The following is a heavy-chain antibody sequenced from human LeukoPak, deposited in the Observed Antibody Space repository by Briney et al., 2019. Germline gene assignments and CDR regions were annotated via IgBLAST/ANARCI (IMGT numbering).Heavy chain of an antibody. CDR1: GFTFSTYS. D-gene: IGHD2-15*01. CDR3: ARGGAAVVVVAATGGMDV. J-gene: IGHJ6*02. V-gene: IGHV3-21*01. Sequence: GGSLRLSCAASGFTFSTYSMNWVRQAPGKGLEWVSSISSSSTYIYYADSVKGRFTISRDNAKNSLYLQMNSLRAEDTAVYYCARGGAAVVVVAATGGMDVWAKGPRSPSP. CDR2: ISSSSTYI.